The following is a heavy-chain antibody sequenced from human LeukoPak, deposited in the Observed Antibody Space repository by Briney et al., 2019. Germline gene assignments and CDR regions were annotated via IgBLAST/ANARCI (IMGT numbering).Heavy chain of an antibody. CDR3: ARYIWGSYPTFEDY. CDR2: ISYSGST. CDR1: GGSISTYY. V-gene: IGHV4-59*01. Sequence: SETLSLTCTVSGGSISTYYWSWIRQPPGKGLEWIGYISYSGSTNYNPSLKSRVTISVDTSKNQFSLKLNSVTAAGTAVYYCARYIWGSYPTFEDYWGQGSLVTVSS. D-gene: IGHD3-16*02. J-gene: IGHJ4*02.